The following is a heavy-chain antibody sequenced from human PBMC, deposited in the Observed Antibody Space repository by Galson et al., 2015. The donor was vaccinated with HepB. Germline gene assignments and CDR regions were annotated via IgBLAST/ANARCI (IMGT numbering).Heavy chain of an antibody. Sequence: LSLTCAVSGGSIRSVTFYWSWIRQHPGKGLEYIGYIHPSGSTYYSPSLKSRVTISVDTSKDQFSLELSSVTAADTAVYYCARVPIAPRHWFDPWGQGTLVTVSS. CDR3: ARVPIAPRHWFDP. CDR1: GGSIRSVTFY. CDR2: IHPSGST. J-gene: IGHJ5*02. D-gene: IGHD6-6*01. V-gene: IGHV4-31*11.